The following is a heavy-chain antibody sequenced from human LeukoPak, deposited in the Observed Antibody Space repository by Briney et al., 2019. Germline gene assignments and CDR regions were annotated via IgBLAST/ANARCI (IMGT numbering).Heavy chain of an antibody. CDR3: AKDLMSSGWYDAFDI. J-gene: IGHJ3*02. D-gene: IGHD6-19*01. CDR2: ISSSSSYI. V-gene: IGHV3-21*04. CDR1: GFTFSSYS. Sequence: PGGSLGLSCAASGFTFSSYSMNWVRQAPGKGLEWVSSISSSSSYIYYADSVKGRFTISRDNAKNSLYLQMNSLRAEDTAVYYCAKDLMSSGWYDAFDIWGQGTMVTVSS.